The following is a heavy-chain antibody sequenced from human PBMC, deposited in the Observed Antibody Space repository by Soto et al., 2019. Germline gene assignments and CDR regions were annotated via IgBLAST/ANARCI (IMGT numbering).Heavy chain of an antibody. Sequence: QVQMVQSGGEVKKPGASVKVSCKASGYTFTTYAINWVRQAPGQGLEWMGWISAYNGNTNYAQKLQGRVTMTTDTSTSTAYMELRSLRSDDTAVYYRARYKSGWALDYWGQGTLVTVSS. CDR2: ISAYNGNT. D-gene: IGHD6-19*01. J-gene: IGHJ4*02. CDR1: GYTFTTYA. V-gene: IGHV1-18*01. CDR3: ARYKSGWALDY.